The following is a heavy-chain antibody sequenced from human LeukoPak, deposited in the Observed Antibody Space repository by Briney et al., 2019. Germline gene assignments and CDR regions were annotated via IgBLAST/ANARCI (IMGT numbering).Heavy chain of an antibody. V-gene: IGHV4-38-2*02. Sequence: PSETLSLTCSVTDYPISSGYFWGWIRQPPQKGLEWIATISHSGSTYFNPSLKSRVIVSIDASKNQFSLNLTSLTAADTAVYYCAREHCAGGYCYFLDYWGQGTLVTVSS. CDR3: AREHCAGGYCYFLDY. CDR2: ISHSGST. CDR1: DYPISSGYF. J-gene: IGHJ4*02. D-gene: IGHD3-16*02.